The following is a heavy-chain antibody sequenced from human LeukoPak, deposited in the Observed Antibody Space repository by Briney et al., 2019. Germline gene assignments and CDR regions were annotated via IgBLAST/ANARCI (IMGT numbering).Heavy chain of an antibody. D-gene: IGHD5-12*01. V-gene: IGHV3-53*01. CDR1: GFTVSSNY. CDR2: IYSGGST. CDR3: ARNQHSGYDFDY. J-gene: IGHJ4*02. Sequence: GGSLRLSCAASGFTVSSNYMSWVRQAPGKGLEWVSVIYSGGSTYYADSVKGRFTISRDNSKNTLYLQMNSLRAEDTAVYYCARNQHSGYDFDYWGQGTLVTVSS.